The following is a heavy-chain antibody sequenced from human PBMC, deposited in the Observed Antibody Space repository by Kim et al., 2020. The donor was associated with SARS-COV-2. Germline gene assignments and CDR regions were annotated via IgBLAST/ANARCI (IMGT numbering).Heavy chain of an antibody. Sequence: SETLYLTCTVSGGSISSSSYYWGGISQPPGKGLEWIGSIYYSGSTYYNPSLKSRVTIYVDMSKNQFSLKLSSVTAADTAVYYCARHPPITMIVIAWYFDLWGRGTLVTVSS. CDR3: ARHPPITMIVIAWYFDL. CDR1: GGSISSSSYY. V-gene: IGHV4-39*01. D-gene: IGHD3-22*01. CDR2: IYYSGST. J-gene: IGHJ2*01.